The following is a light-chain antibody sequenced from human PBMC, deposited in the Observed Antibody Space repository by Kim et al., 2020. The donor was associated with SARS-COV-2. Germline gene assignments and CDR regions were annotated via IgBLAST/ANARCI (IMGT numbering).Light chain of an antibody. CDR1: QSVSSC. V-gene: IGKV3-11*01. Sequence: LSPGERATLSCRASQSVSSCLAWYQRKPGQAPRLLIYDASNRATGIPARFSGSGSGTDFTLTISNLEAEDFAVYYCQQRSRWPLTFGGGTKVDIK. J-gene: IGKJ4*01. CDR2: DAS. CDR3: QQRSRWPLT.